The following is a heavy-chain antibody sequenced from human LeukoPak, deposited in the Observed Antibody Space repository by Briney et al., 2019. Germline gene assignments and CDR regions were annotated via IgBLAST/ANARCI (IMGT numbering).Heavy chain of an antibody. CDR3: AKDMWFGGAFDY. Sequence: GGSLRLFCAASGFTFSRFWMSWVRQAPGKGLEWVAFIRYDGSNKYYADSVKGRFTISRDNSKNTLYLQMNSLRAEDTAVYYCAKDMWFGGAFDYWGQGTLVTVSS. V-gene: IGHV3-30*02. J-gene: IGHJ4*02. CDR2: IRYDGSNK. CDR1: GFTFSRFW. D-gene: IGHD3-10*01.